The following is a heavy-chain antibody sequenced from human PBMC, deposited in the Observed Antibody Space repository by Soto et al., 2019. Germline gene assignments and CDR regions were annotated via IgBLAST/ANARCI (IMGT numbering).Heavy chain of an antibody. Sequence: SETLSLTCTVSGGSISSSSYYWGWIRQPPGKGLEWIGSIYYSGSTYYNPSLKSRVTISVDTSKNQFSLKLSSVTAADTAVYYCARGRVRGALRNYYYYGMDVWGQGTTVTVSS. CDR1: GGSISSSSYY. CDR3: ARGRVRGALRNYYYYGMDV. J-gene: IGHJ6*02. CDR2: IYYSGST. V-gene: IGHV4-39*01. D-gene: IGHD3-10*01.